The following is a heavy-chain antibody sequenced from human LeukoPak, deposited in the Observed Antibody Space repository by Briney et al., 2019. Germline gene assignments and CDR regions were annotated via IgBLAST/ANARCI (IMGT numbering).Heavy chain of an antibody. J-gene: IGHJ4*02. V-gene: IGHV1-18*01. CDR1: GYTFTSYG. Sequence: ASVKVSCKASGYTFTSYGISWVRQAPGQGLEWMGWISAYNGNTNYAQKLQGRVTMTTDTSTSTAYMELRSLRSDDTAVYYCARRTYSSSSSLFDYWGQGTLVTVSS. CDR2: ISAYNGNT. D-gene: IGHD6-6*01. CDR3: ARRTYSSSSSLFDY.